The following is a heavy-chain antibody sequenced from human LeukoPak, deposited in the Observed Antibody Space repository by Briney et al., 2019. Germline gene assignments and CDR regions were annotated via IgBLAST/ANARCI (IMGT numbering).Heavy chain of an antibody. CDR2: ISNSGSSI. CDR1: GFTFSSYS. J-gene: IGHJ6*03. V-gene: IGHV3-48*01. Sequence: GGSLRLSCAASGFTFSSYSMNWVRQAPGKGLEWVSYISNSGSSIYYADSVKGRFTISRDNSKNTLYLQMNSLRAEDTAVYYCATNGREYYYGSGSYHKYYYYYMDVWGKGTTVTVSS. CDR3: ATNGREYYYGSGSYHKYYYYYMDV. D-gene: IGHD3-10*01.